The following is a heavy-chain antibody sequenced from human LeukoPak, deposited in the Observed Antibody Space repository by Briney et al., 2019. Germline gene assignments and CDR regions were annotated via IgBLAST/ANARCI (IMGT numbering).Heavy chain of an antibody. CDR2: INPNSGGT. CDR3: ARADRLHGGPYLIGP. Sequence: RASVKVSCKTSGYSFTDYYMHWVRQAPGQGLEWMGWINPNSGGTNSAQKFQGRATMTRDTSITTVYMEVNWLTSDDTAIYYCARADRLHGGPYLIGPWGQGTLVTVSS. V-gene: IGHV1-2*02. CDR1: GYSFTDYY. D-gene: IGHD3-16*01. J-gene: IGHJ5*02.